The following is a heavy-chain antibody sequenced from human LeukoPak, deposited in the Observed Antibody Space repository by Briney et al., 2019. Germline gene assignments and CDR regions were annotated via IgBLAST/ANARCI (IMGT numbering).Heavy chain of an antibody. D-gene: IGHD2-21*01. J-gene: IGHJ4*02. CDR3: ARCLEYGNCGDGLDY. V-gene: IGHV5-51*01. CDR1: GYSFTNYW. CDR2: IYPGDSDT. Sequence: GESLKISCKGSGYSFTNYWIGWVRQMPGKGLEWMGIIYPGDSDTRYSPSFQGQVTISADKSISTAYLQWSSLKASDTAIYYCARCLEYGNCGDGLDYWGQGTLVTVSS.